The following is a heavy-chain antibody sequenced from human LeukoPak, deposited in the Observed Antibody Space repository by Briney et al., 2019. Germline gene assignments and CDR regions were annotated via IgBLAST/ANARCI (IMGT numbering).Heavy chain of an antibody. CDR1: GFTFSSYG. CDR2: IWYDGSNK. J-gene: IGHJ4*02. CDR3: ARGYSLITMIVESPDY. Sequence: PGGSLRLSCAASGFTFSSYGMHWVRQAPGKGLEWVAVIWYDGSNKYYADSVKGRFTISRDNSKNTLYLQMNSLRAEDTAVYYCARGYSLITMIVESPDYWGQGTLVSVSS. D-gene: IGHD3-22*01. V-gene: IGHV3-33*01.